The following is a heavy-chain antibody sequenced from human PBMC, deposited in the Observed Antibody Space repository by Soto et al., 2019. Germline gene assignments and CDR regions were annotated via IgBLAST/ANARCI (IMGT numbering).Heavy chain of an antibody. V-gene: IGHV3-30-3*01. D-gene: IGHD3-10*01. J-gene: IGHJ4*02. CDR1: GFTFSSYA. CDR2: ISYDGSNK. Sequence: QVQLVESGGGVVQPGRSLRLSCAASGFTFSSYAMHWVRQAPGKELEWVAVISYDGSNKYYADSVKGRFTISRDNSKNTLYLQMNSLRAEDTAVYYCARDDPALTMVRGVIDYWGQGTLVTVSS. CDR3: ARDDPALTMVRGVIDY.